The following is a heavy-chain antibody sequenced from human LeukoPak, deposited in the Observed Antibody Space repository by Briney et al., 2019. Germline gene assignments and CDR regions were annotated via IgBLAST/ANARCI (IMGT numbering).Heavy chain of an antibody. CDR1: GYTFTSYG. CDR3: ARSSRNYDSGGLAFW. D-gene: IGHD3-22*01. CDR2: ISAYNGNT. Sequence: ASVKVSCKASGYTFTSYGISWVRQAPGQGLEWMGWISAYNGNTNYAQKLQGRVTMTTDTSTGTAYMELRSLRSDDTAVYYCARSSRNYDSGGLAFWGGQGTLVTVSS. V-gene: IGHV1-18*01. J-gene: IGHJ4*02.